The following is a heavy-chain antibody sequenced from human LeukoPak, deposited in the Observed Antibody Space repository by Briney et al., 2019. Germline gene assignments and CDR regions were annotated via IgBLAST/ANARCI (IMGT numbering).Heavy chain of an antibody. D-gene: IGHD6-13*01. V-gene: IGHV3-7*03. Sequence: GSLRLSCAASGFTFSSYWMNWARQAPGKGLEWVANIRQDGDTKYYVDSVKGRFTISRDNAMNSLYLQMNGLRAEDTAIYYCARSLPYGTTWYGRSDFWGQGTLVTVSS. J-gene: IGHJ4*02. CDR1: GFTFSSYW. CDR2: IRQDGDTK. CDR3: ARSLPYGTTWYGRSDF.